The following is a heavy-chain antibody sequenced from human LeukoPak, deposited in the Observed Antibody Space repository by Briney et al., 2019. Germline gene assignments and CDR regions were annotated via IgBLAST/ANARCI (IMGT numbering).Heavy chain of an antibody. Sequence: SETLSLTCTGSGVSISSHYWSWIRQPPGKGLEWIGYMFDSKSTKDNPSLKSLITLSAATSQNQFSLKLSSVTAADTAVYYCARGSAAGTGYFDYWGQGTLVTVSS. CDR3: ARGSAAGTGYFDY. D-gene: IGHD6-13*01. V-gene: IGHV4-59*11. J-gene: IGHJ4*02. CDR1: GVSISSHY. CDR2: MFDSKST.